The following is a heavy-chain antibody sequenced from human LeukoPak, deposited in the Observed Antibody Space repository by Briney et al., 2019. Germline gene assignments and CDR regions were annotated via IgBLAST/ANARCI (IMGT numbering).Heavy chain of an antibody. V-gene: IGHV3-21*01. J-gene: IGHJ6*02. CDR2: ISSSSSYI. D-gene: IGHD2-2*01. Sequence: GGSLRLSCAASGFTFSSYSMNWVRQAPGKGLEWVSSISSSSSYIYYADSVKGRFTISRDNAKNSLYLQMNSLRAEDTAVYYCARVQTYCSSTSCHPYYYYGMDVWGQGTTVTVSS. CDR3: ARVQTYCSSTSCHPYYYYGMDV. CDR1: GFTFSSYS.